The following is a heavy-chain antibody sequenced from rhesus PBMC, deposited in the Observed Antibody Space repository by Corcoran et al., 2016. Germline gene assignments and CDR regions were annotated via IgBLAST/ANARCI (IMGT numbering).Heavy chain of an antibody. J-gene: IGHJ4*01. V-gene: IGHV4-127*01. CDR2: FVGSRGST. CDR1: GYSISSGYG. CDR3: AGGGSGRRVDY. Sequence: QVQLQESGPGLVKPSETLSLTCAVSGYSISSGYGWSWIRQPPGKGLEWIGYFVGSRGSTSHHPSRQSRGTLSKDTSKNQFSLKVSSVTAADTAVYYCAGGGSGRRVDYWGQGVLVTVSS. D-gene: IGHD2-21*01.